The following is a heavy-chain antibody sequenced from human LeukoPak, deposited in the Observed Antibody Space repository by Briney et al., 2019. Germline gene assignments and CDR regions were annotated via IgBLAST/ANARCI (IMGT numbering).Heavy chain of an antibody. CDR2: IYYSGST. Sequence: SETLSLTCTVSGGSISSYYWSWIRQPPGKGLEWIGYIYYSGSTNYNPSLKSRVTISVDTSKNQFSLNLSSVTAADTAVYYCARLHFGYYSSAYSYYFDYWGQGTLVTVSS. D-gene: IGHD3-22*01. V-gene: IGHV4-59*08. J-gene: IGHJ4*02. CDR3: ARLHFGYYSSAYSYYFDY. CDR1: GGSISSYY.